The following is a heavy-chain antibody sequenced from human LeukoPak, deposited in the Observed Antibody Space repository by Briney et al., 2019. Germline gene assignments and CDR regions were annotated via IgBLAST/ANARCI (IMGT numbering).Heavy chain of an antibody. CDR1: GFTVSSNY. D-gene: IGHD1-26*01. CDR2: IYSGGST. Sequence: PGGSLRLSCAASGFTVSSNYMSWVRQAPGKGLEWVSVIYSGGSTYYADSVKGRFTISRDNSKNTLYLQMNSLRAEDTAVYYCARERYSGSYYFDYWGQGTLVTVSS. CDR3: ARERYSGSYYFDY. J-gene: IGHJ4*02. V-gene: IGHV3-53*01.